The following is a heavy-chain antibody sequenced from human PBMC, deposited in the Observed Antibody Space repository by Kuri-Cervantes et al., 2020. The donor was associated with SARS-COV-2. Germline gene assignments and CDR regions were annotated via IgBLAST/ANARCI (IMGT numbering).Heavy chain of an antibody. CDR1: GYTLTEFS. J-gene: IGHJ3*02. V-gene: IGHV1-24*01. CDR3: ATGVPTRLFGEELKNDAFDI. CDR2: FDPEDGET. Sequence: ASVKVSCKVSGYTLTEFSMHWVRQAPGKGPEWMGGFDPEDGETIYAQKFQGRVTMTEDTSTDTAHMELSSLSSEDTAVYYCATGVPTRLFGEELKNDAFDIWGQGTTVTVSS. D-gene: IGHD3-10*01.